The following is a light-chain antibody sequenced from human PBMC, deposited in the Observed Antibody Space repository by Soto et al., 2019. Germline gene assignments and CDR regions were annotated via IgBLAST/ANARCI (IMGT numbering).Light chain of an antibody. J-gene: IGKJ2*03. CDR2: NAS. V-gene: IGKV3-15*01. Sequence: ENVLTQSAGTLSLSPGERATLSCRASQSVYNNNLAWYQQKPGQAPRLLIYNASTRPPGVAARFSGSGSGTEFTLTISTLQPEDFAVYYCQEYNSWPVYSFGQGTKLEIK. CDR3: QEYNSWPVYS. CDR1: QSVYNNN.